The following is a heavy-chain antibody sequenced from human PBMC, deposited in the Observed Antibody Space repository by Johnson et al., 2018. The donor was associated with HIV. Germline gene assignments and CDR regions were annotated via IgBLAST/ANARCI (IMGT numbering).Heavy chain of an antibody. Sequence: QEQLVESGGGVVQPGRSLRLSCAASGFTFSSYAMHWVRQAPGKGLEWVAVISYDGSNKYYADSVKGRFTISRDNSKNTLYLQMNSLRAEDTAVYYCALLRGAAGDEALDIWGQWPMVAVSS. D-gene: IGHD6-13*01. J-gene: IGHJ3*02. V-gene: IGHV3-30*04. CDR3: ALLRGAAGDEALDI. CDR2: ISYDGSNK. CDR1: GFTFSSYA.